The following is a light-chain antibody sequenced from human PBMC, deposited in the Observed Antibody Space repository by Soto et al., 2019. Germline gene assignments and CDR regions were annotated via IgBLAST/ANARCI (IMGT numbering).Light chain of an antibody. CDR3: HHFDTAAT. CDR1: QSVRGSH. V-gene: IGKV3-20*01. Sequence: EIVLTQSPGTLSLSPGERATLSCRASQSVRGSHLGWYQQKPGQAPRLLIYSASSRATGVPDRFSGSGSGTDFSLTISRLEPEDFALYYCHHFDTAATFGQGTTLEI. CDR2: SAS. J-gene: IGKJ2*01.